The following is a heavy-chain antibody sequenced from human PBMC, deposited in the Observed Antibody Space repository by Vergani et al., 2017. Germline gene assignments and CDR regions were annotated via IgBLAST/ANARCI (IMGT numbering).Heavy chain of an antibody. D-gene: IGHD4-23*01. V-gene: IGHV1-3*01. CDR3: ARVPYGGNSDFDY. Sequence: QVQLVQSGAEVKKPGASVKVSCKASGYTFTSYAMHWVRQAPGQRLEWMGWINAGNGNTKYSQKFQGRVAITRDTSASTAYMELRSLRSDDTAVYYCARVPYGGNSDFDYWGQGTLVTVSS. CDR2: INAGNGNT. CDR1: GYTFTSYA. J-gene: IGHJ4*02.